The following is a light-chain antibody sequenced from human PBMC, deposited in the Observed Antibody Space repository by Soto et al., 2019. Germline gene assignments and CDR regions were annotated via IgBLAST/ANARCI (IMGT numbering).Light chain of an antibody. CDR3: QQSHSTPLT. V-gene: IGKV1-39*01. CDR2: DAS. CDR1: RTISTY. Sequence: DIQMTQSPSSLSASVGDRVTITCRASRTISTYLNWYQQKPGKAPKLLIYDASSLQSGVTSRISGSGSGTDFTLTISSLQPEDFATYYCQQSHSTPLTFGGGTKVEIK. J-gene: IGKJ4*01.